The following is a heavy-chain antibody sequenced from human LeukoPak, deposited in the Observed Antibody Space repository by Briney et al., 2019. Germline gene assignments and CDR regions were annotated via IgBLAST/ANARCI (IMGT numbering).Heavy chain of an antibody. CDR1: GGSFSGYY. CDR3: ARVHTVHYYDSSGYYYVD. J-gene: IGHJ4*02. V-gene: IGHV4-34*01. Sequence: KSSETLSLTCAVYGGSFSGYYWSWIRQPPGKGLEWIGEINHSGSTNYNPSLKSRVTISVDTSKNQFSLKLSSVTAADTAVYYCARVHTVHYYDSSGYYYVDWGQGTLVTVSS. CDR2: INHSGST. D-gene: IGHD3-22*01.